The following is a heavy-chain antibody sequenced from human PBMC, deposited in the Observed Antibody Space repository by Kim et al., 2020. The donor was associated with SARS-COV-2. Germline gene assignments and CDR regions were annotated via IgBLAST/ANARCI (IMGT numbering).Heavy chain of an antibody. V-gene: IGHV7-4-1*02. CDR3: ASQAFDI. Sequence: NTGNPTYAQGFTGRFVFSLDTSVSTAYLQISSLKAEDTAVYYCASQAFDIWGQGTMVTVSS. CDR2: NTGNP. J-gene: IGHJ3*02.